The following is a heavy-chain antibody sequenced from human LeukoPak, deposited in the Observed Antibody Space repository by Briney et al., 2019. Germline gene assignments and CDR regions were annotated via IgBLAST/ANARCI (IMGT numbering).Heavy chain of an antibody. Sequence: PGGSLRLSCEASGFMLNVYYMSWFRLAPGKGLEWIGYISPTGSYTTYADSVRGRFTISRDNAKNLLFLQMNDLRIEDTAVYYCARKLGGTQCGGDCFFDHWGQGTRVAVSS. J-gene: IGHJ4*02. D-gene: IGHD2-21*02. CDR3: ARKLGGTQCGGDCFFDH. CDR1: GFMLNVYY. V-gene: IGHV3-11*03. CDR2: ISPTGSYT.